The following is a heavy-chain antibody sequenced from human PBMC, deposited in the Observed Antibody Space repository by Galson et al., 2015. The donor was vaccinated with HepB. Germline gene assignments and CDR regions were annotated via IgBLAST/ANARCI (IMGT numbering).Heavy chain of an antibody. CDR1: GDSVSNNKTA. D-gene: IGHD3-10*01. Sequence: CAISGDSVSNNKTAWNWLRQSPSRGLEWLGRTYYRRSKWYDDYTLSLKSRIIINPDTSKNKFSLQLKSVSPEDTAVYYCVRGSREYDFWGQGTLVTVPS. J-gene: IGHJ4*02. CDR3: VRGSREYDF. V-gene: IGHV6-1*01. CDR2: TYYRRSKWYD.